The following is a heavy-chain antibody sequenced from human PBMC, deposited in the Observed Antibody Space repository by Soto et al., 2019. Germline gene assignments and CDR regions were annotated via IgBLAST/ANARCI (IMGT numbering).Heavy chain of an antibody. CDR3: CGAVLATQAPVDYYYGMDV. CDR2: IYDSGRT. D-gene: IGHD6-19*01. V-gene: IGHV4-59*08. J-gene: IGHJ6*02. Sequence: KPSETLSLTCTVSDASISSYYWSWIRQPPGKGLEWIGYIYDSGRTTYNPSLKSRVTISVDRSKNQFSLKLSSVTAADTAVYYCCGAVLATQAPVDYYYGMDVWGQGTTVTVSS. CDR1: DASISSYY.